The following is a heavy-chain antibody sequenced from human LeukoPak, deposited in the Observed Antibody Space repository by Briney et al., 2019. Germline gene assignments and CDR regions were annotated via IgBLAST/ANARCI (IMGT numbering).Heavy chain of an antibody. V-gene: IGHV3-9*01. Sequence: GGSLRLSCAASGFTFDDYAMHWVRQAPGKGLEWVSGISWNSGSIGYADSVKGRFTISRDNAKNSLYLQMNSLRAEDTAVYYCASLGSIVGATTSEFDYWGQGTLVTVSS. CDR1: GFTFDDYA. CDR3: ASLGSIVGATTSEFDY. D-gene: IGHD1-26*01. J-gene: IGHJ4*02. CDR2: ISWNSGSI.